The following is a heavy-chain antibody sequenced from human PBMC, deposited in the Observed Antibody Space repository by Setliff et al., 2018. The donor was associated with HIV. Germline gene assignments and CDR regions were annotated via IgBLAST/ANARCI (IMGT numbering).Heavy chain of an antibody. V-gene: IGHV4-38-2*01. CDR2: IYQTANT. Sequence: KPSETLSLTCAVSGYSISSGHYWGWIRQHPGKGLEWIGSIYQTANTFYSPSLKSRAAISVDTSKNQFFLRLSSVTAADTAIYYCARREEPNSNNFWSGYSGFGYWGQGMLVTVSS. CDR1: GYSISSGHY. CDR3: ARREEPNSNNFWSGYSGFGY. D-gene: IGHD3-3*01. J-gene: IGHJ4*02.